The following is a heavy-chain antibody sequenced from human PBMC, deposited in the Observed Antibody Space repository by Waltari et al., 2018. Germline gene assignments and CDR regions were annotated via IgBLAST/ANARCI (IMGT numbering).Heavy chain of an antibody. D-gene: IGHD2-2*01. CDR2: FYYPGNT. CDR3: ARLSGYCDDTGCYGHYAMDV. Sequence: QLQLQESGPGLVKPSETLSLTCTVSGGSVSTTSYSWAGVPQSPVKGLEGIGIFYYPGNTPYTPSPPRRVTISVDSPRNHRSLRLSSVTAADTAVYYCARLSGYCDDTGCYGHYAMDVWGQGTTVTVSS. CDR1: GGSVSTTSYS. V-gene: IGHV4-39*02. J-gene: IGHJ6*02.